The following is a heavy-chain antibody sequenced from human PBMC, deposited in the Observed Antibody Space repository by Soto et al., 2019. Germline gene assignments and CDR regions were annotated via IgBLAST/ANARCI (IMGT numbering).Heavy chain of an antibody. D-gene: IGHD1-26*01. CDR1: GVSVSSSSYY. CDR3: AGRRAGDYYFDY. CDR2: IYYTGTT. J-gene: IGHJ4*02. V-gene: IGHV4-39*01. Sequence: SETLSLTCTVSGVSVSSSSYYWGWIRQPPGKGLEWIGTIYYTGTTSYSPSLKRRVTISVDTSKTQFSLKLSSVTATDTAVYYCAGRRAGDYYFDYWGQGPWSPSTQ.